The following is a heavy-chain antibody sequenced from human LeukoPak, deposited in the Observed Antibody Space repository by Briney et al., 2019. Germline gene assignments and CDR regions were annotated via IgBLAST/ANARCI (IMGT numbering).Heavy chain of an antibody. CDR3: ARGDVVIEPPRFCGFDI. D-gene: IGHD1-14*01. CDR1: GFIFDDYG. V-gene: IGHV3-20*04. J-gene: IGHJ3*02. Sequence: PGGSLRLSCAASGFIFDDYGMNWVRQTPGKGLEWVSNINWNGGSTGYADSVKGRFTISRDNANNSLYLQMNSLRVEDTALYYCARGDVVIEPPRFCGFDIWGHGTMVTVSS. CDR2: INWNGGST.